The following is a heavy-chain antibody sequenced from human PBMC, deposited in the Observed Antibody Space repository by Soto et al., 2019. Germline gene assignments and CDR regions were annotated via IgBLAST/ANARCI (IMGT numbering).Heavy chain of an antibody. J-gene: IGHJ4*02. CDR1: GFSFSDYY. CDR3: VRLLLRPGKFDS. D-gene: IGHD2-21*01. CDR2: ISSSGDPT. Sequence: QVQLVESWGGLVNPGGSLRLSCEASGFSFSDYYMTWIRQAPGKGLEWISDISSSGDPTYYADSVRGRFTISRDNAKNSLYLQLNSLGGEDTAIYYCVRLLLRPGKFDSWAQGTLVPVSS. V-gene: IGHV3-11*01.